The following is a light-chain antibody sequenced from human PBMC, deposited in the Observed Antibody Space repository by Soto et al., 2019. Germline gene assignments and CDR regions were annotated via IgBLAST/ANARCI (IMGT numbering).Light chain of an antibody. J-gene: IGKJ4*01. V-gene: IGKV3-20*01. CDR2: DIF. Sequence: ETVLTQSPGTLSLSPGERATLSCRASQSVSSSYLAWYHQKPGQAPRLVIYDIFTRATGVPTRISGSGSGTAFTLTINSLQSQYFAVYDCQQYTSWPLPVGGGTKVDI. CDR1: QSVSSSY. CDR3: QQYTSWPLP.